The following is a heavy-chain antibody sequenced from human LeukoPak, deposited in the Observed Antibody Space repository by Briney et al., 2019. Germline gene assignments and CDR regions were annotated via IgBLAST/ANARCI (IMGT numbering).Heavy chain of an antibody. CDR2: IYYTGST. J-gene: IGHJ4*02. CDR3: ARDPHCSDS. CDR1: GGSLSSGSHY. V-gene: IGHV4-61*01. Sequence: SETLSLTCTVSGGSLSSGSHYWGWHRQPRGRGLDWIAYIYYTGSTNYNPSLKSRVTISVDTSKNQFSLKLRSVTAADTAVYYCARDPHCSDSGGQGTLVTVS. D-gene: IGHD3-10*02.